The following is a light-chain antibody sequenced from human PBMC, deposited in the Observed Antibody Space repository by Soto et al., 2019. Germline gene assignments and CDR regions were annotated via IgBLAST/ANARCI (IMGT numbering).Light chain of an antibody. CDR3: QQRRSWPPTIT. V-gene: IGKV1-5*03. CDR1: QNINTW. Sequence: DIQMTQSPSTVSASVGDRVTITCRASQNINTWLAWYQQKPGKAPKLLILKASSLESGVPSRFSGSGSGTEFTLTISSLEPEDFAVYYCQQRRSWPPTITFGQGTRLDIK. CDR2: KAS. J-gene: IGKJ5*01.